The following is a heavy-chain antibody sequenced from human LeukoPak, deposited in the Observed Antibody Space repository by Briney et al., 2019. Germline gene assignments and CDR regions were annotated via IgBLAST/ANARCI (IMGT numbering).Heavy chain of an antibody. CDR1: GYTFSIYG. D-gene: IGHD1-26*01. Sequence: ASVKVSCKASGYTFSIYGFSWVRQAPGQGLEWMGWISVYNGNTNYAQKFQGRVTMTTDTSTSTAYMEVRSLRSDDTAVYYCAREVGRGFDYWGQGTLVTVSS. V-gene: IGHV1-18*01. CDR2: ISVYNGNT. J-gene: IGHJ4*02. CDR3: AREVGRGFDY.